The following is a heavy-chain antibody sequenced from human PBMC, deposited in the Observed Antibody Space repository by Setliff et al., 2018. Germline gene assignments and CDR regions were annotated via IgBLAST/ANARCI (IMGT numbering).Heavy chain of an antibody. V-gene: IGHV7-4-1*02. D-gene: IGHD3-10*01. CDR2: INTNTGNP. Sequence: ASVKVSCKASGYTFTGHYIHWVRQAPGQGLVWMGWINTNTGNPSYAQGFTGRFVFSLDTSVSTAYLQISSLKAEDTALYYCARASRFGTIKYRGDYYMDVWGKGTTVTVSS. CDR3: ARASRFGTIKYRGDYYMDV. CDR1: GYTFTGHY. J-gene: IGHJ6*03.